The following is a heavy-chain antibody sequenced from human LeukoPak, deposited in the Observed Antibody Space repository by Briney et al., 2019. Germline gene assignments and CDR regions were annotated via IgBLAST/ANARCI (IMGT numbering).Heavy chain of an antibody. D-gene: IGHD3-22*01. J-gene: IGHJ4*02. CDR1: GFTFSNYA. Sequence: GGSLRLSCAASGFTFSNYAMSWVRQAPGKGLEWVSGISGSGTSTYYADSVKGRFTISRDDSKNTLYLQMNSLRAEDTAVYYCASRNYYDSSGYYYYYFDYWGQGILVTVSS. CDR3: ASRNYYDSSGYYYYYFDY. CDR2: ISGSGTST. V-gene: IGHV3-23*01.